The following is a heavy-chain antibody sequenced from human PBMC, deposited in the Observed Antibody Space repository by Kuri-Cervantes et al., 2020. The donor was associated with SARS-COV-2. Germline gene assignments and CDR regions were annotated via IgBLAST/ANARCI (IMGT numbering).Heavy chain of an antibody. V-gene: IGHV3-23*01. CDR3: AKVDSSSSYYYYYGMDV. CDR2: IDGSSGDT. D-gene: IGHD6-6*01. Sequence: GGSLRLSCAASGFTFSSYAMSWVRQAPGKGLEWVSAIDGSSGDTYYAGSVKGRCTISRDNSKNTLYLQMNSLRAEDTAVYYCAKVDSSSSYYYYYGMDVWGQGTTVTVSS. CDR1: GFTFSSYA. J-gene: IGHJ6*02.